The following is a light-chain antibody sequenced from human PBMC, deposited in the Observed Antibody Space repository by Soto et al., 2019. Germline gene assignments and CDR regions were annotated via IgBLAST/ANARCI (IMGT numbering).Light chain of an antibody. V-gene: IGLV2-14*01. Sequence: QSVLTQPASVSGSPGQSITISCTGTSSDVGGYNYVSWYQQHPGKATKLMIYDVSNRPSGVSNRFSGSKSGNTASLTISGLQAEDEADYYCSSYTSSSTWVFGTGTKVTVL. J-gene: IGLJ1*01. CDR3: SSYTSSSTWV. CDR1: SSDVGGYNY. CDR2: DVS.